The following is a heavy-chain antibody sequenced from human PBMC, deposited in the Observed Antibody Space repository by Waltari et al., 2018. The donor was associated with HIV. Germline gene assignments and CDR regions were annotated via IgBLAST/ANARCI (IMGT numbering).Heavy chain of an antibody. J-gene: IGHJ6*02. CDR2: IFPGDSDT. V-gene: IGHV5-51*01. CDR3: ARQRTYAMDV. CDR1: GYTFSSNW. Sequence: EVQLVQSGAEVKKPGESLKISCKVSGYTFSSNWIGWVRQMPGKGLEWGGIIFPGDSDTRYSPSFQGQVTIAVDKSISTAYLQWTSLKASDTAKYYCARQRTYAMDVWGQGTTVTVSS.